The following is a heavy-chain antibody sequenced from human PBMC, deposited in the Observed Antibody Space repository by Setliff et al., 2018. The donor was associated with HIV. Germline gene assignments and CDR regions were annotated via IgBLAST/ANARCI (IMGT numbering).Heavy chain of an antibody. CDR2: IYKSGSS. CDR3: ARADCTSTSCFFGLGGGFFDS. Sequence: SETLSLTCTVSGGSISGTYYWNWIRQPAGKGLEWVGRIYKSGSSNANPSLKSRVTMSVDTTRNQFSLTLKSVTAADTAVYYCARADCTSTSCFFGLGGGFFDSWGRGALVTVSS. CDR1: GGSISGTYY. D-gene: IGHD2-2*01. V-gene: IGHV4-4*07. J-gene: IGHJ4*02.